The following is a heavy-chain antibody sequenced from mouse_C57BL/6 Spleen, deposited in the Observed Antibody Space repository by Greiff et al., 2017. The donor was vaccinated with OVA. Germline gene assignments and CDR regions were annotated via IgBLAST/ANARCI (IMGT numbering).Heavy chain of an antibody. D-gene: IGHD1-1*01. Sequence: DVKLQESGPELVKPGASVKIPCKASGYTFTDYNMDWVKQSHGKSLEWIGDINPNNGGTIYNQKFKGKATLTVDKSSSTAYMELRSLTSEDTAVYYCARSHYYGSSYPGYFDVWGTGTTVTVSS. CDR3: ARSHYYGSSYPGYFDV. V-gene: IGHV1-18*01. J-gene: IGHJ1*03. CDR2: INPNNGGT. CDR1: GYTFTDYN.